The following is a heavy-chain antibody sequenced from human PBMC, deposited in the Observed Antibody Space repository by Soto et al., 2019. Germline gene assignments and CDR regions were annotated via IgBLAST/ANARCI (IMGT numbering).Heavy chain of an antibody. CDR1: GFPVSSNY. V-gene: IGHV3-66*01. D-gene: IGHD1-7*01. J-gene: IGHJ4*02. CDR2: IYSGGST. CDR3: AKTGTTVYFDY. Sequence: SLRLSCAASGFPVSSNYMSWVRQAPGKGLEWVSVIYSGGSTYYADSVKGRFTISRDNSKNTLYPQMNSLRAEDTAVYYCAKTGTTVYFDYWGQGTLVTVSS.